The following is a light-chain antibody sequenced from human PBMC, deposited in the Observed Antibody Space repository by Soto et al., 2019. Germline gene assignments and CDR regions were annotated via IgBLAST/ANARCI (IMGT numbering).Light chain of an antibody. V-gene: IGLV2-14*01. Sequence: QSVLTQPASVSGSPGQSISISCTGTSSDIGGSKYVSWYQQHPGTAPKLLIYEVTYRPSGVSDRFSGSKSGNTASLTVSGLQAEDEADYYCSSYAGSRYVFGTGTKLTVL. CDR1: SSDIGGSKY. CDR2: EVT. CDR3: SSYAGSRYV. J-gene: IGLJ1*01.